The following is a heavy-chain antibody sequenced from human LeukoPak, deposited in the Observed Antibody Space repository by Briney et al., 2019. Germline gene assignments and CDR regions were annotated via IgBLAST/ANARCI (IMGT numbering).Heavy chain of an antibody. CDR3: ARDRGSAYCGGDCYSCAFDI. D-gene: IGHD2-21*02. CDR2: IKQDGSEK. CDR1: EFTFFTYW. V-gene: IGHV3-7*01. Sequence: PGGSLRLSCAASEFTFFTYWMSWVRQAPGKGLEWVANIKQDGSEKYYVDSVKGRFTISRDNAKNTLYLQMNSLRAEDTAVYFCARDRGSAYCGGDCYSCAFDIWGQGTRVTVSS. J-gene: IGHJ3*02.